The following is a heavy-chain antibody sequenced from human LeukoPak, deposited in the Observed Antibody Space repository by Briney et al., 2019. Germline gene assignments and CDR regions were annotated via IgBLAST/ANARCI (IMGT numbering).Heavy chain of an antibody. CDR1: GFTFSNYD. D-gene: IGHD2-15*01. J-gene: IGHJ5*02. CDR3: ARAPPGTPDWFDP. V-gene: IGHV3-13*02. CDR2: LGTGDDT. Sequence: PGGALGLSCAASGFTFSNYDMHWVRQGTGKGLEWVSGLGTGDDTFYAGSVKGRFTIFRENAKNSLYLQMNNLRAGDTALYYCARAPPGTPDWFDPWGEGTLVTVSS.